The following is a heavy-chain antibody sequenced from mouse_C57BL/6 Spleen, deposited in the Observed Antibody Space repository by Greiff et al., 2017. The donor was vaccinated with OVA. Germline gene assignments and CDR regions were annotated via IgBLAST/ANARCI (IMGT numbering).Heavy chain of an antibody. CDR2: ISSGSSTI. CDR3: ARWSNYGSHFDY. CDR1: GFTFSDYG. J-gene: IGHJ2*01. V-gene: IGHV5-17*01. D-gene: IGHD1-1*01. Sequence: VQLKESGGGLVKPGGSLKLSCAASGFTFSDYGMHWVRQAPEKGLEWVAYISSGSSTIYYADTVKGRFTISRDNAKNTLFLQMTSLRSEDTAMYYCARWSNYGSHFDYWGQGTTLTVSS.